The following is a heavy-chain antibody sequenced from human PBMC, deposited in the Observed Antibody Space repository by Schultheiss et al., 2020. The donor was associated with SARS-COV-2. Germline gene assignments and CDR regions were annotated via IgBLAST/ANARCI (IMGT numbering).Heavy chain of an antibody. CDR2: ISSSSSYI. D-gene: IGHD5-18*01. V-gene: IGHV3-21*04. Sequence: GGSLRLSCAASGFTVSSNYMSWVRQAPGKGLEWVSSISSSSSYIYYADSVKGRLTISRDNAKNSLYLQMNSLRAEDTAVYYCAREWIQLWLLSEEGYNWFDPWGQGTLVTVSS. CDR3: AREWIQLWLLSEEGYNWFDP. CDR1: GFTVSSNY. J-gene: IGHJ5*02.